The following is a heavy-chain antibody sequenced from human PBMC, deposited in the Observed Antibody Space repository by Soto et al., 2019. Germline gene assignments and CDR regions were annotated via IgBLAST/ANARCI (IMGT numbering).Heavy chain of an antibody. CDR3: ARDGALYDSSGYYFRY. J-gene: IGHJ4*02. V-gene: IGHV1-69*01. D-gene: IGHD3-22*01. CDR2: ITPMFGKP. Sequence: QVQLVQSGPEVKKPGSSVKVSCKASGGTFSRCAINWVRQAPGQGLEWMGGITPMFGKPNYAQKFQGRVTITAEESTSTGYLELRSLRSDDTAGYYCARDGALYDSSGYYFRYWGQGTLVAVSS. CDR1: GGTFSRCA.